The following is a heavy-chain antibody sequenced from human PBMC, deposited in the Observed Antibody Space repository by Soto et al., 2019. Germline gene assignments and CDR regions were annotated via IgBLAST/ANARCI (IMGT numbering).Heavy chain of an antibody. J-gene: IGHJ3*01. D-gene: IGHD2-2*01. V-gene: IGHV3-30*03. CDR3: APDWNCCAYQKGGLDL. CDR1: GFTFSSYG. Sequence: PGGSLRLSCAASGFTFSSYGMHWVRQAPGKGLEWVAVISYAGAGMKHADSVNGRFTISRDNSKNTLYLQMPGLRGDDTAVNYCAPDWNCCAYQKGGLDLWGQGTMVTVSS. CDR2: ISYAGAGM.